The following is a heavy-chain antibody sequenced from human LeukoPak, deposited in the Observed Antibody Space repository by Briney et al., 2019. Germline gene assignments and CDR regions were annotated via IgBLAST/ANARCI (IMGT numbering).Heavy chain of an antibody. J-gene: IGHJ3*02. V-gene: IGHV4-4*02. CDR2: IYHSGST. CDR3: ARVGGGSYVIDAFDI. CDR1: GGSISSSNW. D-gene: IGHD1-26*01. Sequence: PSETLSLTCAVSGGSISSSNWWSWVRPPPGKGLEWIGEIYHSGSTNYNPSPKSRVTISVDKSKNQFSLKLSSVTAADTAVYYCARVGGGSYVIDAFDIWGQGTMVTVSS.